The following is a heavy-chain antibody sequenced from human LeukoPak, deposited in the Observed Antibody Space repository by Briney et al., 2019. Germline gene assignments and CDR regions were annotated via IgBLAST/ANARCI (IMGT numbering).Heavy chain of an antibody. D-gene: IGHD6-13*01. CDR2: IIPIFGTT. J-gene: IGHJ5*02. Sequence: GASVKVSCKASGGTFSSYAISWVRQAPGQGLEWMGGIIPIFGTTNYAQKFQGRVTITTDESTSTAYMELSSLRSEDTAVYYCARDGQQMVMYNWFDPWGPGTLVTASS. CDR3: ARDGQQMVMYNWFDP. CDR1: GGTFSSYA. V-gene: IGHV1-69*05.